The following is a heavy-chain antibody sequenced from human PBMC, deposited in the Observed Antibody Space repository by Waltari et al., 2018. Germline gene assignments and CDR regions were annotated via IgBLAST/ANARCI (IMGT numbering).Heavy chain of an antibody. CDR1: GASFSGYY. V-gene: IGHV4-34*01. CDR3: ARGNRIVVVTSNWFDP. J-gene: IGHJ5*02. Sequence: QVQLQQWGAGLLKPSETLSLTCAVHGASFSGYYWSWIPQPPGKGLEWIGEINHSGSTNYNPSLKSRVTISVDTSKNQFSLKLSSVTAADTAVYYCARGNRIVVVTSNWFDPWGQGTLVTVSS. D-gene: IGHD3-22*01. CDR2: INHSGST.